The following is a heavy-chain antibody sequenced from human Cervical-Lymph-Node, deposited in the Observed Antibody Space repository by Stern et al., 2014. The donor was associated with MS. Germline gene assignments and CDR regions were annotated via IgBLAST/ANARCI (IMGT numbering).Heavy chain of an antibody. CDR2: VTPGNGNT. CDR3: ARSIAGYGDFYQGAFDI. V-gene: IGHV1-3*01. J-gene: IGHJ3*02. Sequence: QVQLGQSGAEVKKPGASVTISCKASGYTFTSYAIHWVLQAPAQRLEWLGWVTPGNGNTRYSQKFQDRVPITRDTSASTAYVELSGLRSEDTAVYYCARSIAGYGDFYQGAFDIWGQGTVVTVSS. CDR1: GYTFTSYA. D-gene: IGHD4-17*01.